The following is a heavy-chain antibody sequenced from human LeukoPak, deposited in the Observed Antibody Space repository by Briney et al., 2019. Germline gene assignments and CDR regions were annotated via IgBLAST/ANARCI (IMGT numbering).Heavy chain of an antibody. V-gene: IGHV3-30-3*01. Sequence: GGSLRLSCAASGFTFSSYAMHWVRQAPGKGLEWVAVISYDGSNKYTADSVKGRFTISRDNSKNTLYLQMNSLRAEDTAVYYCVAAAAVAYYFDYWGQGTLVTVSS. CDR1: GFTFSSYA. CDR3: VAAAAVAYYFDY. J-gene: IGHJ4*02. CDR2: ISYDGSNK. D-gene: IGHD6-25*01.